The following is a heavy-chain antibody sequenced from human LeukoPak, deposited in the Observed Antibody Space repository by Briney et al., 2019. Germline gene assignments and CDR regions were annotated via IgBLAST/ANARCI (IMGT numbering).Heavy chain of an antibody. CDR2: IYPGDSDI. D-gene: IGHD2-15*01. Sequence: GESLKISCKGSGCRFSTYWIGWVRQMPGKGLEWMGVIYPGDSDIRYRPSFQGQVTISADKSITTAYLQWSSLKALDTAMYYCARRGGPPYCSGGLCYYDHWGQGTLVTVSS. CDR3: ARRGGPPYCSGGLCYYDH. J-gene: IGHJ4*02. V-gene: IGHV5-51*01. CDR1: GCRFSTYW.